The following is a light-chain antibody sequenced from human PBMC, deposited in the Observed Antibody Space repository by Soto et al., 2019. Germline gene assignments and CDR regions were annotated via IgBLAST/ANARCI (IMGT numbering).Light chain of an antibody. CDR2: KAS. V-gene: IGKV1-5*03. CDR3: QHYNSYSDA. Sequence: DIQMTQSPSTLSGSVGDRVTITCRASQTISSWLAWYQQKPGKAPKLLIYKASTLKSGVLSRFSGSGSGTEFTLTISSLQPDDFATYYCQHYNSYSDAFGQGTKVDIK. CDR1: QTISSW. J-gene: IGKJ1*01.